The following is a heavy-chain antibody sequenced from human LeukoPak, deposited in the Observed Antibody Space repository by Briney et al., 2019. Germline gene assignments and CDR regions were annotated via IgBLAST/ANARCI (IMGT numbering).Heavy chain of an antibody. CDR1: GGSISSSSYY. Sequence: SETLSLTCTVSGGSISSSSYYWGWIRQPPGKGLEWIGSIYYSGSTYYNPSLKSRVTISVDTSKNQFSLKLSSVTAPDTAVYYCARHFATYYDFWSGYPPFDIWGQGTMVTVSS. D-gene: IGHD3-3*01. J-gene: IGHJ3*02. CDR2: IYYSGST. V-gene: IGHV4-39*01. CDR3: ARHFATYYDFWSGYPPFDI.